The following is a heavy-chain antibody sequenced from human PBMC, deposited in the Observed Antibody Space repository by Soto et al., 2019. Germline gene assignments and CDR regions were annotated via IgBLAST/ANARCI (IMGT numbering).Heavy chain of an antibody. J-gene: IGHJ4*02. CDR2: INAGNGNT. CDR3: ARDRSRPGGYFDY. V-gene: IGHV1-3*01. Sequence: ASVKVSCKASGYTFTSYDMHWVRQAPGQRLEWMGWINAGNGNTKYSQKFQGRVTITRDTSASTAYMELSSLRSDDTAVYYCARDRSRPGGYFDYWGQGTLVTVSS. CDR1: GYTFTSYD. D-gene: IGHD2-8*02.